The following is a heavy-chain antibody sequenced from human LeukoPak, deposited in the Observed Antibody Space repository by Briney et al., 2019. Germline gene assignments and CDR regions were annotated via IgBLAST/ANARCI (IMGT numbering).Heavy chain of an antibody. V-gene: IGHV1-18*01. CDR2: ISAYNGNT. Sequence: ASAKVSCKASGHTITSYGICRVRQATGQGLEWMGWISAYNGNTNYAQKLQGRVTMTTDTSTSTAYMELRSLRSDDTAVYYCARDQGPGYGMDVWGQGTTVTVSS. CDR1: GHTITSYG. J-gene: IGHJ6*02. CDR3: ARDQGPGYGMDV.